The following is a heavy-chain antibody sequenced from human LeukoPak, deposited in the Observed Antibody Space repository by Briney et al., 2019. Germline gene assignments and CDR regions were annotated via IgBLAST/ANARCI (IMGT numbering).Heavy chain of an antibody. CDR3: ASEPYYYDSSGYRKVYYFDY. D-gene: IGHD3-22*01. CDR1: GDSISRYY. CDR2: IYYSGST. V-gene: IGHV4-59*12. Sequence: SETLSLSCTVSGDSISRYYWSWIRQPPGKGLEWIGSIYYSGSTDYNPSLKSRVTVSVDTSKNQFSLKLSSMTAADTAVYYCASEPYYYDSSGYRKVYYFDYWGQGSLVTVSS. J-gene: IGHJ4*02.